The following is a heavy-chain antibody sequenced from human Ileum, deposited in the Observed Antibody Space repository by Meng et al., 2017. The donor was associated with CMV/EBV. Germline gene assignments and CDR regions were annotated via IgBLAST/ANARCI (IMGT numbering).Heavy chain of an antibody. CDR3: AKQGFGCSDDY. CDR2: IWYDGSYK. Sequence: GESLKISCAASGFTFSTYGMHWVRQAPGKGLEWVSVIWYDGSYKYYADPVKGRFNISRDNSGNTLFLQMNSLRAEDTAVYYCAKQGFGCSDDYWGQGTLVTVSS. CDR1: GFTFSTYG. V-gene: IGHV3-33*06. D-gene: IGHD3-16*01. J-gene: IGHJ4*02.